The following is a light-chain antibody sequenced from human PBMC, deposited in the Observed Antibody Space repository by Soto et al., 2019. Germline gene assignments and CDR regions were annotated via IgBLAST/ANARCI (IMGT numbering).Light chain of an antibody. CDR2: AAS. Sequence: DIQLTQSPSFLSASVGDRVTITCRASQDISSYLAWYQQRPGKAPKLLIYAASTLQSGVPSRFSGSGSGTEFTLTISSLQTEDFATYYCQHLNTYPITFGQGTRLEIK. J-gene: IGKJ5*01. CDR1: QDISSY. CDR3: QHLNTYPIT. V-gene: IGKV1-9*01.